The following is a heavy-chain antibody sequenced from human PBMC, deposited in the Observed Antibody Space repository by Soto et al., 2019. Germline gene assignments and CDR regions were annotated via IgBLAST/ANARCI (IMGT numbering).Heavy chain of an antibody. Sequence: GASVKVSCKASGGTFSSYAISWVRQAPGQGLEWMGGIIPIFGTANYAQKFQGRVTITADKSTSTAYMELSSLRSGDTAVYYCARGFSQGVVPAAINGGYYGMDVWGQGTTVTVSS. CDR3: ARGFSQGVVPAAINGGYYGMDV. D-gene: IGHD2-2*01. CDR1: GGTFSSYA. J-gene: IGHJ6*02. V-gene: IGHV1-69*06. CDR2: IIPIFGTA.